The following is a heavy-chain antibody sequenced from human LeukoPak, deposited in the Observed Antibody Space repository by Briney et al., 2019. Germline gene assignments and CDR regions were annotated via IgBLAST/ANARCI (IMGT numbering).Heavy chain of an antibody. CDR3: ARDMDDAFDI. CDR2: INHSGST. J-gene: IGHJ3*02. CDR1: GGSFSGYY. V-gene: IGHV4-34*01. Sequence: SETLSLTCAVYGGSFSGYYWSWIRQPPGKGLEWIGEINHSGSTNYNPSLKSRVTISVDTSKNQFSLKLSSVTAADTAVYYCARDMDDAFDIWGQGTMVTVSS. D-gene: IGHD3-10*01.